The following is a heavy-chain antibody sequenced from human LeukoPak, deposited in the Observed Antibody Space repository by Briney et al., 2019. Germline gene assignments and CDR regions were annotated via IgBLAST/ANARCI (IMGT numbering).Heavy chain of an antibody. D-gene: IGHD2-2*01. CDR2: ISWNSGSI. V-gene: IGHV3-9*01. Sequence: GGSLRLSCAASGFTFDDYAMHWVRQAPGKGLEWVSGISWNSGSIGYADSVEGRFTISRDNAKDSLYLQINSLRAEDTAVYYCAREHCSSTSCYYYYYYYGMDVWGQGTTVTVSS. CDR1: GFTFDDYA. J-gene: IGHJ6*02. CDR3: AREHCSSTSCYYYYYYYGMDV.